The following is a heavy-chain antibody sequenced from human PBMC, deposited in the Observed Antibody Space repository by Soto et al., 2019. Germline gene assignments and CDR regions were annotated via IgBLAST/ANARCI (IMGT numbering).Heavy chain of an antibody. CDR1: GGSVSSGSYY. Sequence: PSETLSLTCTVSGGSVSSGSYYWSWIRQPPGMGLEWIGYIFYSGTTNYNPSLKSRVTMSLYTSKNQFSLQLSSVTAADTAGYYCARVSIKYDSPTSGQYHFEYWGQGTPVSVSS. CDR2: IFYSGTT. D-gene: IGHD2-8*01. CDR3: ARVSIKYDSPTSGQYHFEY. J-gene: IGHJ4*02. V-gene: IGHV4-61*01.